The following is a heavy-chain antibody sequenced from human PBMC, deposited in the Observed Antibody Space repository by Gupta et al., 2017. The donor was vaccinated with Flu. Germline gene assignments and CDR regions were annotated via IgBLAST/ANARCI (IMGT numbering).Heavy chain of an antibody. D-gene: IGHD3-22*01. CDR2: MNPKSGNT. J-gene: IGHJ4*02. CDR1: GYTFTSYD. Sequence: QVQLGQSRAEVKKPGASVEVSCKASGYTFTSYDINWVRQATGQGLEWMGWMNPKSGNTGYAQKFQGRVTMTRNTSISTAYMELSRLRSEDTAVYCCARASVVIDFDYWGQGTLVAVAS. CDR3: ARASVVIDFDY. V-gene: IGHV1-8*01.